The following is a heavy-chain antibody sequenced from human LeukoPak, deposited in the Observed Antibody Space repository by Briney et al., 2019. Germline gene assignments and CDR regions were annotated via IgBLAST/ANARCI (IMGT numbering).Heavy chain of an antibody. D-gene: IGHD3-22*01. CDR3: ARAYYDSSGYYSFDY. J-gene: IGHJ4*02. Sequence: ASVKVSCKASGYTFTSYYMHWVRQAPGQGLEWMGIINPSGGSTNYAQKLQGRVTMTTDTSTGTAYMELRSLRSDDTAVYYCARAYYDSSGYYSFDYWGQGTLVTVSS. V-gene: IGHV1-46*01. CDR2: INPSGGST. CDR1: GYTFTSYY.